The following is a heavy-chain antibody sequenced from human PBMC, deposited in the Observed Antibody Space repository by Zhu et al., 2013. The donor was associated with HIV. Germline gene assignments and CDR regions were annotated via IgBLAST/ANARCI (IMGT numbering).Heavy chain of an antibody. CDR1: GDIFSNSA. J-gene: IGHJ4*02. Sequence: VQLVQSGAEVKKPGSSVRVSCKASGDIFSNSAISWVRQAPGQGLEWMGGIIPIFGTTNYAQRFQGRLTITADESTTTVYMDLSSLTSQDTAVYYCASPTMTRGYFDCWGQGSLVTVSS. D-gene: IGHD3-10*01. V-gene: IGHV1-69*01. CDR3: ASPTMTRGYFDC. CDR2: IIPIFGTT.